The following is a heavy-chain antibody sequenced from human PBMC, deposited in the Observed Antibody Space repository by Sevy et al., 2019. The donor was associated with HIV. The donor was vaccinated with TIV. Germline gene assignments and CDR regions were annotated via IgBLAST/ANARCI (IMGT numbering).Heavy chain of an antibody. J-gene: IGHJ4*02. CDR2: ISSSSSTI. CDR1: RFTFSSYS. CDR3: AGSITMVRGVIITGPYFDY. D-gene: IGHD3-10*01. V-gene: IGHV3-48*02. Sequence: GGSLRLSCAASRFTFSSYSMNWVRQAPGKGLEWVSYISSSSSTIYYADSVKGRFTISRDNAKNSLYLQMNGLRDEDTAVYYCAGSITMVRGVIITGPYFDYWGQGTLVTVSS.